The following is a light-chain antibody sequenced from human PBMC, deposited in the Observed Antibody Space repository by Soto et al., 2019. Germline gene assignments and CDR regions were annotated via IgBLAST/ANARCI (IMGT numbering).Light chain of an antibody. CDR2: KAI. V-gene: IGKV1-5*03. CDR1: QSISNW. J-gene: IGKJ2*01. CDR3: HQSYSTPKT. Sequence: DIQMTQSPSTLSASVGDRVTITCRASQSISNWLAWYQQKPGKAPKLLIYKAINLQSGVPSRFSGSGSGTEFSLTISGLQPDDFATYYCHQSYSTPKTFGQGTKLEMK.